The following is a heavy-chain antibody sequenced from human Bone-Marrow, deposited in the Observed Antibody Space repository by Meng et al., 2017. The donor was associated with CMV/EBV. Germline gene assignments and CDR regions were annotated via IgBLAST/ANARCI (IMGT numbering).Heavy chain of an antibody. V-gene: IGHV1-18*01. CDR1: GYTFTSYG. Sequence: QVKLVPTWTEVKRPGSPVKVSCKASGYTFTSYGISWVRQAPGQGLEWMGWISAYNGNTNYAQKLQGRVTMTTDTSTSTAYMEPRSLRSDDTAVYYCARKGKYSTDGWFDPWGQGTLVTVSS. CDR2: ISAYNGNT. CDR3: ARKGKYSTDGWFDP. J-gene: IGHJ5*02. D-gene: IGHD6-6*01.